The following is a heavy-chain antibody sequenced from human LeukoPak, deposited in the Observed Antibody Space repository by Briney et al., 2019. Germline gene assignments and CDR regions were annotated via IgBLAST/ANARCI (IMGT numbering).Heavy chain of an antibody. CDR1: GFTFSDYY. Sequence: PGGSLRLSCAASGFTFSDYYMDWVRQAPGKGLEWVGCIRNKAKSYTTEYAASVKGRFTISREDSKNSLYLQMNSLNTEDTAVYYCVRITFGGIIAFWGQGTLVTVSS. CDR2: IRNKAKSYTT. V-gene: IGHV3-72*01. J-gene: IGHJ4*02. CDR3: VRITFGGIIAF. D-gene: IGHD3-16*02.